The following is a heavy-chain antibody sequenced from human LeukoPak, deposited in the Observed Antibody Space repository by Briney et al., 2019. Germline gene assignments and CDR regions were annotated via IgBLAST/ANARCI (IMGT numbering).Heavy chain of an antibody. CDR3: AKTSRYEGSGDLY. J-gene: IGHJ4*02. Sequence: GGSLRLSCAASGFMFSNYWMSWVRQAPGKGLEWVANIKQDGSESRYVDSVKGRFTISRDNAKNSLYLQMNSLRGEDTAVYYCAKTSRYEGSGDLYWGQGTLVTVSS. D-gene: IGHD3-22*01. CDR1: GFMFSNYW. CDR2: IKQDGSES. V-gene: IGHV3-7*01.